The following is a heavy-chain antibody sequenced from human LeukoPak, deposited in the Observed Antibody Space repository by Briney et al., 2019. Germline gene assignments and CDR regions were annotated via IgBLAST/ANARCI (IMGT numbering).Heavy chain of an antibody. V-gene: IGHV1-69*06. CDR2: IIPIFGTA. CDR1: GGTFSSYA. J-gene: IGHJ4*02. CDR3: ASVSGWPHFDY. D-gene: IGHD6-19*01. Sequence: ASVKVSCKASGGTFSSYAISWVRQAPGQGLEWMGGIIPIFGTANYVQKFQGRVTITADKSTSTAYMELSSLRSEDTAVYYCASVSGWPHFDYWGQGTLVTVSS.